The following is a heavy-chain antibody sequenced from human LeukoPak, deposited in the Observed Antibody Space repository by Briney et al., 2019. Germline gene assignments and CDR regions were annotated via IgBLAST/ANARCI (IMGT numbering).Heavy chain of an antibody. D-gene: IGHD3-10*01. V-gene: IGHV4-38-2*02. CDR3: ARTTYYYGSGSYGFDP. CDR2: IHSTGAT. Sequence: SETLSLTCTVSGYSISSDYYCGWIRQPPGKGLEWIATIHSTGATYYSPSLRSRATISLDTSANQFSLELRSVSAADTAVYYCARTTYYYGSGSYGFDPWGQGTLVTVSS. CDR1: GYSISSDYY. J-gene: IGHJ5*02.